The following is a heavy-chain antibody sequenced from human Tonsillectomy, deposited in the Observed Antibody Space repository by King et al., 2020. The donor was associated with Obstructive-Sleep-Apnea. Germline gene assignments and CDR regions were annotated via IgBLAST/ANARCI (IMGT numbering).Heavy chain of an antibody. CDR3: ARGPPVSSDVLLWFGADYYGTDV. Sequence: QLVQSGAEVKKPGASVKVSCKASGYTFTSYGISWVRQAPGQGLEWMGWISAYNGNTNYAQKPQVRVTMTTDTSTSKAYMELRSRRSDDTAVYYCARGPPVSSDVLLWFGADYYGTDVWGQGTTVTVSS. CDR2: ISAYNGNT. J-gene: IGHJ6*02. D-gene: IGHD3-10*01. V-gene: IGHV1-18*01. CDR1: GYTFTSYG.